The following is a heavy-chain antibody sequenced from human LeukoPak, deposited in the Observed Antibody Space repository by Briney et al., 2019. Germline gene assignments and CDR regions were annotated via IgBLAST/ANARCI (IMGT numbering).Heavy chain of an antibody. J-gene: IGHJ4*02. V-gene: IGHV3-9*01. CDR2: ISWNSGSI. CDR1: GFTFDDYA. Sequence: PGGSLRLSCAASGFTFDDYAMPWVRQAPGKGLEWVSGISWNSGSIGYADSVKGRFTISRDNARNSLYLQMNSLRAEDTALYYCAKGVYGSGSDEIDYWGQGTLVTVSS. CDR3: AKGVYGSGSDEIDY. D-gene: IGHD3-10*01.